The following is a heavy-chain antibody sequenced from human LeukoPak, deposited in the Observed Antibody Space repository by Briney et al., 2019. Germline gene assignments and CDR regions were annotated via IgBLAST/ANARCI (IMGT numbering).Heavy chain of an antibody. Sequence: SETLSLTCTVSGGSISSYYWGWIRQPPGKGLEWIGYIYYSGSTNYNPSLKSRVTISVDTSKNQFSLKLSSVTAADTAVYYCARSSGSYSSSWYPFDYWGQGTLVTVSS. CDR3: ARSSGSYSSSWYPFDY. V-gene: IGHV4-59*01. CDR1: GGSISSYY. J-gene: IGHJ4*02. D-gene: IGHD6-13*01. CDR2: IYYSGST.